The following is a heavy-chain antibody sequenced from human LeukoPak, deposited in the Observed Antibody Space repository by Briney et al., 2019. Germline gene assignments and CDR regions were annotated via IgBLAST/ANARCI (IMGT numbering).Heavy chain of an antibody. CDR3: ARGAAAGAEPFDY. CDR1: GYTFTGYY. CDR2: INPNSGGT. V-gene: IGHV1-2*04. Sequence: GASVKVSCKASGYTFTGYYMHWVRQAPGQGLEWMGWINPNSGGTNYAQKFQGWVTMTRDTSISTAYMELSRLRSDDTAVYYCARGAAAGAEPFDYWGQGTLVTVSS. J-gene: IGHJ4*02. D-gene: IGHD6-13*01.